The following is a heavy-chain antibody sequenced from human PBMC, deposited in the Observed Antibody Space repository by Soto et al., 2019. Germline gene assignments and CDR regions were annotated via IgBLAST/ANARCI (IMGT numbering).Heavy chain of an antibody. CDR3: AKDRARSSGSSGWFDP. J-gene: IGHJ5*02. CDR1: GFIFDSYA. Sequence: VQVLESGGGLVQPGGSLRLSCTASGFIFDSYAMNWVRQAPGKGLEWVSSISDSGGRTYYADSVKGRFTISRDNSKNTLYLQMNSLRAEDTAVYYCAKDRARSSGSSGWFDPWGQGTLVTVSS. V-gene: IGHV3-23*01. D-gene: IGHD3-10*01. CDR2: ISDSGGRT.